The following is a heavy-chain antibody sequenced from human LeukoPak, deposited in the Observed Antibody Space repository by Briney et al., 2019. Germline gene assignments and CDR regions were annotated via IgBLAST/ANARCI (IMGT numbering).Heavy chain of an antibody. D-gene: IGHD6-13*01. J-gene: IGHJ4*02. V-gene: IGHV3-23*01. Sequence: PGGSPRLSCAASGFTFSSYAMSWVRQAPGKGLEWVSAIRGSGGSTYYADSVKGRFTISRDNSMNTLSLQMNSLRAEDTALYYCAKSSSWTYHYLDYWGQGALVTVSS. CDR1: GFTFSSYA. CDR2: IRGSGGST. CDR3: AKSSSWTYHYLDY.